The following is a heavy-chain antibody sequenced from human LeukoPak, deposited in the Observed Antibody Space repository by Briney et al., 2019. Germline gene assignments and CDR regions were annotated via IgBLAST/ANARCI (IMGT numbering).Heavy chain of an antibody. J-gene: IGHJ4*02. D-gene: IGHD1/OR15-1a*01. Sequence: GGSLRLSCAASGFTFSSYAMTWVRQAPGKGLEWVSVITSGGSTYYADSVKGRFTIPRDNSNNTLYLQMNSLRAEDTAVYYCAICVRLTNPKIEYWGQGTLVTVSS. CDR1: GFTFSSYA. V-gene: IGHV3-23*01. CDR2: ITSGGST. CDR3: AICVRLTNPKIEY.